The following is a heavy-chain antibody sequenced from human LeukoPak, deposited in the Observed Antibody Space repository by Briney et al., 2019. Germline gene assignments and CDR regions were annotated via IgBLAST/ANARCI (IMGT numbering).Heavy chain of an antibody. D-gene: IGHD3-22*01. Sequence: SETLPLTCTVSGGSISSGGYYWSWIRQHPGKGLEWIGYIYYSGSTYYNPSLKSRVTISVDTSKNQFSLKLSSVTAADTAVYYCARGPDYYDSSGYFSDYWGQGTLVTVSS. J-gene: IGHJ4*02. CDR2: IYYSGST. CDR3: ARGPDYYDSSGYFSDY. CDR1: GGSISSGGYY. V-gene: IGHV4-31*03.